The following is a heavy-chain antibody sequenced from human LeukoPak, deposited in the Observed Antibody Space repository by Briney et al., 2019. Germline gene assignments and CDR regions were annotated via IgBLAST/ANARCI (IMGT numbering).Heavy chain of an antibody. D-gene: IGHD3-9*01. V-gene: IGHV4-4*02. J-gene: IGHJ4*02. CDR3: ATPTYFDILSGG. CDR1: GDSISNNHW. Sequence: SETLSLTCAVSGDSISNNHWWSWVRQSPGKGLEWIGEIHDSGSTTYNPSLKSRVTISVDKSKNQISLKLRSVTAADTAVYYCATPTYFDILSGGWGQGTLVTVSS. CDR2: IHDSGST.